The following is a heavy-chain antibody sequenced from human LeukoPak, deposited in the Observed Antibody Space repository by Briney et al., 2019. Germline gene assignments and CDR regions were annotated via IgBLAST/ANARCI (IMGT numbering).Heavy chain of an antibody. J-gene: IGHJ4*02. CDR1: GGSFSGYY. D-gene: IGHD1-26*01. CDR3: ARNVGAFDY. V-gene: IGHV4-34*01. Sequence: KPSETLSLTCAVYGGSFSGYYWSWIRQPPGKGLEWIGEINHSGSTNYNPSLKSRVTISVDTSKNQFSLKLSSVTAADTAVYYCARNVGAFDYWGQGTLVTVPS. CDR2: INHSGST.